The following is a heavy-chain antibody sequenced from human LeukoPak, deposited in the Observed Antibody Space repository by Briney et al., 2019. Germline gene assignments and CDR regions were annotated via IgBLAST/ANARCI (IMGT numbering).Heavy chain of an antibody. CDR3: ARDRRVGGWSGAFDI. CDR1: GFTLNTYT. V-gene: IGHV3-21*01. D-gene: IGHD3-3*01. J-gene: IGHJ3*02. Sequence: GGSLRLSCAASGFTLNTYTMNWVRQAPGKGLEWVSSISSSNSYIYYADSVKGRFTISRDDAKNSLYLEVNSLTTEDTAVYYCARDRRVGGWSGAFDIWGQGTKVTVSS. CDR2: ISSSNSYI.